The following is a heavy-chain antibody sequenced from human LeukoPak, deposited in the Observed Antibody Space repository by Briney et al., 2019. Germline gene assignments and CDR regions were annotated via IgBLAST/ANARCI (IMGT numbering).Heavy chain of an antibody. CDR2: INPNSGGT. CDR1: GYTFTDYY. D-gene: IGHD2-2*01. Sequence: ASVKVSCKASGYTFTDYYMHWVRQAPGQGLERMGRINPNSGGTNYAQKFQGRVTMTRDTSISTSYMELSRLRSDDTAVYYCARTHIVVVPAARRAWFDPWGQGTLVTVSS. J-gene: IGHJ5*02. V-gene: IGHV1-2*06. CDR3: ARTHIVVVPAARRAWFDP.